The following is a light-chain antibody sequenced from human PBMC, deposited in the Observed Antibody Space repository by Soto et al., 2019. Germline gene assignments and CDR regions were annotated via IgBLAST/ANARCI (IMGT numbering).Light chain of an antibody. V-gene: IGLV2-14*03. CDR3: SSYTSSAPFYV. CDR2: DVN. CDR1: TTDVDGYDY. J-gene: IGLJ1*01. Sequence: QSALTQPASVSGSPGQSITISCTGATTDVDGYDYVSWYQQHPGQAPKLLIYDVNSRPSGISYRFSGSKSGDTASLTISGLQAEDDADYYCSSYTSSAPFYVFGAGTKLPVL.